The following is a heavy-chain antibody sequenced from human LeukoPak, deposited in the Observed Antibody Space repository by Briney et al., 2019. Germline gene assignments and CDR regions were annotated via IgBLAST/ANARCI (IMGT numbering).Heavy chain of an antibody. CDR3: TRKGSQWDFLVDY. V-gene: IGHV3-48*03. Sequence: GGSLRLSCAASGFTFSSYEMNWVRQAPGKGLEWVSYISSSGSTIYYADSVKGRFTISRDNSENSLYLQMDSLTAEDTAVYYCTRKGSQWDFLVDYWGQGTRVAVSP. J-gene: IGHJ4*02. D-gene: IGHD2/OR15-2a*01. CDR1: GFTFSSYE. CDR2: ISSSGSTI.